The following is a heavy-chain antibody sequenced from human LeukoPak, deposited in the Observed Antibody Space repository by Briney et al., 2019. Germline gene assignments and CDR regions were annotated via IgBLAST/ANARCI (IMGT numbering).Heavy chain of an antibody. CDR2: INHSGST. Sequence: SETLSLTCAVYGGSFSGYYWSWLRRPPGKGLEWIGEINHSGSTNYNPSLKSRVTISVDTSKNQFSLKMSSVTAADTAVYYCARGFSGPYNWFDPWGQGTLVTVSS. D-gene: IGHD1-14*01. J-gene: IGHJ5*02. CDR3: ARGFSGPYNWFDP. V-gene: IGHV4-34*01. CDR1: GGSFSGYY.